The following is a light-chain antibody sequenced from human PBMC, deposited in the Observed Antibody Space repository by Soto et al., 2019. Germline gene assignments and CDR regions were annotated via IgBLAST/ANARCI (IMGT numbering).Light chain of an antibody. Sequence: EIVLTQSPGTLSLSPGERATLSCRASQSVTSNYLAWYQQKPGQAPGLLIYDTSTWASGVPDRFSGSGSGTEFTLTISRLEPEDFAVYYCQQYGTSPQTFGQGTKVDIK. CDR1: QSVTSNY. CDR2: DTS. CDR3: QQYGTSPQT. V-gene: IGKV3-20*01. J-gene: IGKJ1*01.